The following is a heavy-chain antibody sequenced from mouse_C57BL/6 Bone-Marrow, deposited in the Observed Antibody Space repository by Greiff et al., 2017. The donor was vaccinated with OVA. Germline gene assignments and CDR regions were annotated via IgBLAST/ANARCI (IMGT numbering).Heavy chain of an antibody. CDR3: ARCGDYAVDY. CDR1: GYTFTNYW. Sequence: QVQLQQSGAELVRPGTSVKMSCKASGYTFTNYWIGWAKQRPGHGLEWIGDIYPGGGYTNYNEKFKGKATLTADKSSSTAYMQLSSLTSEDSAIDYCARCGDYAVDYWGQGTSVTVSS. J-gene: IGHJ4*01. V-gene: IGHV1-63*01. CDR2: IYPGGGYT.